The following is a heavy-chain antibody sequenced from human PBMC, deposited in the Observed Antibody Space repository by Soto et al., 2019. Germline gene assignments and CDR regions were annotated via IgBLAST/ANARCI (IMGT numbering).Heavy chain of an antibody. CDR3: ARGEDAFFYYGLDV. Sequence: TLSLTWTVSGGSITSSYWSWIRRPPGKGLEWIAYIYDTGISGYTPSTSYNPSLKSRVTMSVDTSKSQFSLKLTSVTAADTAVYYCARGEDAFFYYGLDVWGQGITVTVSS. CDR1: GGSITSSY. V-gene: IGHV4-59*01. CDR2: IYDTGISGYTPST. J-gene: IGHJ6*02.